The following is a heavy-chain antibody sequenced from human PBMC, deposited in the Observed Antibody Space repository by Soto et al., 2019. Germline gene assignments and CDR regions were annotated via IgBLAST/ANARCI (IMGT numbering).Heavy chain of an antibody. D-gene: IGHD2-2*01. J-gene: IGHJ6*02. V-gene: IGHV1-2*04. CDR3: ARSVCPPWVPAAMPASAPQGDDYCYVMDV. CDR1: GYTFTGYY. CDR2: INPNSGGT. Sequence: GAPVKVSCKASGYTFTGYYMHWVRQAPGQGLEWMGWINPNSGGTNYAQKFQGWVTMTRDTAISTAYMELSRLRSDDTAVYYCARSVCPPWVPAAMPASAPQGDDYCYVMDVWGQGTTVTVSS.